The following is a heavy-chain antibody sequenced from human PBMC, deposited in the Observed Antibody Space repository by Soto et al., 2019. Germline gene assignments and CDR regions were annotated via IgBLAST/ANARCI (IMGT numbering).Heavy chain of an antibody. J-gene: IGHJ4*02. D-gene: IGHD4-17*01. CDR3: ARDLYTREYGAPDY. CDR1: GFTFSSYG. CDR2: IWYDGSNK. Sequence: QVQLVESGGGVVQPGRSLRLSCAASGFTFSSYGMHWVRQAPGKGLEWVAVIWYDGSNKYYADSVKGRFTISRDNSKNTLYLQMNSLRAEDTAVYYCARDLYTREYGAPDYWGQGTLVTVSS. V-gene: IGHV3-33*01.